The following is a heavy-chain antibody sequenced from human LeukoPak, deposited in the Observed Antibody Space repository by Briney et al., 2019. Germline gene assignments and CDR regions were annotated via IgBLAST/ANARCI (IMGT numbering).Heavy chain of an antibody. CDR2: ISYDGSNK. V-gene: IGHV3-30*18. CDR3: AKDTTEFGELLSA. D-gene: IGHD3-10*01. CDR1: GFTFSSYA. J-gene: IGHJ5*02. Sequence: PGGSLRLSCEASGFTFSSYAMSWVRQAPGKGLEWVAVISYDGSNKYYADSVKGRFTISRDNSKNTLYLQMNSLRAEDTAVYYCAKDTTEFGELLSAWGQGTLVTVSS.